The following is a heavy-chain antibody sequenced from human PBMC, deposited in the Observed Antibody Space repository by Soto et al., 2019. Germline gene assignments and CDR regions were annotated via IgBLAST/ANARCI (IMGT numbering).Heavy chain of an antibody. V-gene: IGHV3-48*01. CDR3: ARDRPVDVVPTIPTYYYYMDV. J-gene: IGHJ6*03. D-gene: IGHD5-12*01. CDR1: GLIFSSYS. Sequence: EVHLVESGGGLVQPGGSLRLSCAASGLIFSSYSMNWVRQAPGKGLEWVSNIDSSSSDIYYADSVRGRFTISRDNAKKSLFLNMNSLRAEDTAVYYCARDRPVDVVPTIPTYYYYMDVWGKGTTVTVSS. CDR2: IDSSSSDI.